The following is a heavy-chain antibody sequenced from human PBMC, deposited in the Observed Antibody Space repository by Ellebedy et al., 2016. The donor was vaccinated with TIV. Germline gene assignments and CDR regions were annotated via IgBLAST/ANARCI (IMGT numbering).Heavy chain of an antibody. CDR1: GYTFTSYG. V-gene: IGHV1-2*02. CDR2: INPYSGGT. J-gene: IGHJ4*02. D-gene: IGHD6-13*01. Sequence: ASVKVSCKASGYTFTSYGISWVRQAPGQGLEWMGWINPYSGGTNFAQKFQGRVTMTRDTSISTGYMELSGLKSDDTAVYYCAALPYISTSSAYWGQGTLVTFSS. CDR3: AALPYISTSSAY.